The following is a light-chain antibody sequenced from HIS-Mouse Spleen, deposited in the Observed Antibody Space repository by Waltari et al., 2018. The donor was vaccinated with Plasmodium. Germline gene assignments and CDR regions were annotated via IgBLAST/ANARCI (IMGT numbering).Light chain of an antibody. CDR2: GVS. J-gene: IGLJ2*01. V-gene: IGLV2-8*01. CDR1: RSDVGGYNC. CDR3: SSYAGSNNLV. Sequence: QSALTQPPSASGSPGQSVTISCTGTRSDVGGYNCVSCYQQHPGKAPILMIYGVSKRPSGVPDRFSGSKSGNTASLTVSGLQAEDEADYYCSSYAGSNNLVFGGGTKLTVL.